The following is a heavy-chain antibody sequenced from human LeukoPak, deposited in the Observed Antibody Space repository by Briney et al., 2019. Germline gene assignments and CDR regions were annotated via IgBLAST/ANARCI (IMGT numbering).Heavy chain of an antibody. Sequence: SETLSLTCTVSGGSISSGSYYWSWIRQPPGKGLEWIGYIYYSGSTNYNPSLKTRVTISVDTSKNQFSLKLSSVTAADTAVYYCARGGSGSYFLFPWGQRTLVTVSS. CDR2: IYYSGST. D-gene: IGHD3-10*01. CDR3: ARGGSGSYFLFP. CDR1: GGSISSGSYY. J-gene: IGHJ5*02. V-gene: IGHV4-61*01.